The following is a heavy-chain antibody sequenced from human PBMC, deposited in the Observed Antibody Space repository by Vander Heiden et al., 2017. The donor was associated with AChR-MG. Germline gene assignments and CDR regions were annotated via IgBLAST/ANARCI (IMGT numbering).Heavy chain of an antibody. J-gene: IGHJ4*02. Sequence: EVQLVESGGGLVKPGGSLRLSCAASGFTFSNAWMSWVRQAPGKGLEWVGRIKSKTDGGTTDYAAPVKGRFTISRDDSKNTLYLQMNSLKTEDTAVYYCTTEGLDFWSGYLNSNYFDYWGQGTLVTVSS. CDR1: GFTFSNAW. D-gene: IGHD3-3*01. CDR3: TTEGLDFWSGYLNSNYFDY. V-gene: IGHV3-15*01. CDR2: IKSKTDGGTT.